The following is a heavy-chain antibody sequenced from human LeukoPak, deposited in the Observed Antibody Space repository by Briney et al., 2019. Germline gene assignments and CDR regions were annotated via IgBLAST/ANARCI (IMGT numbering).Heavy chain of an antibody. D-gene: IGHD2-21*02. CDR2: ISWNSGSI. J-gene: IGHJ3*02. V-gene: IGHV3-9*01. Sequence: GGSLRLSCAASGFTFDDYAMHWVRQAPGKGLEWVSGISWNSGSIGYADAVKGRFTISRDNAKQSLYLQMNSLRAEDTALYYCAKDMEYCGGDCYSGAFDIWGQGTMVTVSS. CDR3: AKDMEYCGGDCYSGAFDI. CDR1: GFTFDDYA.